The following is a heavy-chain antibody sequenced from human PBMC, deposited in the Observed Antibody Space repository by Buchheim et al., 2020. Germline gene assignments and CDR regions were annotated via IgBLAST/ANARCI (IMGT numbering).Heavy chain of an antibody. V-gene: IGHV4-30-4*01. CDR1: GGSISSGDYY. D-gene: IGHD3-16*01. Sequence: QVQLQESGPGLVKPSQTLSLTCTVSGGSISSGDYYWSWIRQPPGKGLEWIGYIYYSGSTYYNPSLKSRVTISVDTSKNQFSLKLSSVTAADTAVYYCARVFRDYVWGSYRKSPPYYYGMDVWGQGTT. J-gene: IGHJ6*02. CDR3: ARVFRDYVWGSYRKSPPYYYGMDV. CDR2: IYYSGST.